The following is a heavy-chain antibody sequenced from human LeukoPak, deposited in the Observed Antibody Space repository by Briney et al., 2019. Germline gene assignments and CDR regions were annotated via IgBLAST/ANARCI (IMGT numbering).Heavy chain of an antibody. CDR3: ARSFSGSYFPYYYYMDV. V-gene: IGHV4-59*01. J-gene: IGHJ6*03. D-gene: IGHD1-26*01. CDR1: GGSISSYY. CDR2: IYYSGST. Sequence: PSETLSLTCTVSGGSISSYYWSGIGQPPGKDLNGMGNIYYSGSTNYNPSLKSRVAISVDTSKNQFSLKLSSVTAADTAVYYCARSFSGSYFPYYYYMDVWGKGTTVTVSS.